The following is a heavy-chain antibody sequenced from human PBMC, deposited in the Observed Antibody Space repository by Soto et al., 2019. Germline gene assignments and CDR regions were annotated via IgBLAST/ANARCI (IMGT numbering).Heavy chain of an antibody. V-gene: IGHV4-59*01. Sequence: QVQLQESGPGLVKPSETLSLTCTVSGGSISSYHWSWIRQPPGKGLEWIGYIYYSGSTNYNPSLKSRVTLYVDTSTTQFSLKLSSVTAADTAVYYRARGGRQLGDRYYFDYWGPGTLVTVSS. D-gene: IGHD6-6*01. CDR2: IYYSGST. CDR1: GGSISSYH. CDR3: ARGGRQLGDRYYFDY. J-gene: IGHJ4*02.